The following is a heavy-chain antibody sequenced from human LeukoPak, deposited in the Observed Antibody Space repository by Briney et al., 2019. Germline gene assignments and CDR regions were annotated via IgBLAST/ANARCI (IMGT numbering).Heavy chain of an antibody. CDR1: GFTVSSNY. J-gene: IGHJ5*02. CDR2: IYSGGST. V-gene: IGHV3-53*01. D-gene: IGHD5-12*01. Sequence: PGGSLRLSCAASGFTVSSNYMSWVRQAPGKGLEWVSVIYSGGSTYYADSVKGRFTISRDNSKNTLYLQMNSLRAEDTAVYYCAREMAMMGFDPWGQGTLVTVSS. CDR3: AREMAMMGFDP.